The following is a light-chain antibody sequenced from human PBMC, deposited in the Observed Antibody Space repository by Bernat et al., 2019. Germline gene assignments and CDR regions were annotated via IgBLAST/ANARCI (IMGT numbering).Light chain of an antibody. CDR3: HQYGNPWNT. CDR2: GAS. Sequence: EIVLTQSPGTLSLSPGERVTLSCRASQSGSSSYLAWYQQKPGQAPRLLIYGASSRAAGIPDRFSGSGSGTDFTLAISRLEPEDFAVYYCHQYGNPWNTFGQGTKLEIK. CDR1: QSGSSSY. J-gene: IGKJ2*01. V-gene: IGKV3-20*01.